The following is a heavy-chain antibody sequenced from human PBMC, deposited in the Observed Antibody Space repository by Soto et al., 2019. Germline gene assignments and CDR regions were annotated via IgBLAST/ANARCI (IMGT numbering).Heavy chain of an antibody. CDR1: GFTFSSYG. CDR3: ARAQVYSSSSSPYFDY. V-gene: IGHV3-33*01. Sequence: QVQLVESGGGVVQPGRSLRLSCAASGFTFSSYGMHWVRQAPGKGLEWVAVIWYDGSNKYYADSVKGRFTISRDNSKNTLYLQMNSLRAEDTAVYYCARAQVYSSSSSPYFDYWGQGTLVTVSS. J-gene: IGHJ4*02. CDR2: IWYDGSNK. D-gene: IGHD6-6*01.